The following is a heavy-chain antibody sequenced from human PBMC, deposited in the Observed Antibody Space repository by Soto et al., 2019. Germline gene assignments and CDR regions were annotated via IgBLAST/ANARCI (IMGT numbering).Heavy chain of an antibody. Sequence: GGSLRLSCEASGFGFSAYSMHWVRQAPGKGLEWVADFWADGRTTYYADSVKGRFSISRDNVKNTLYLQMDSLRADDTAVYYCARDLSYGSLDFDYWGRGTLVTVSS. J-gene: IGHJ4*02. V-gene: IGHV3-30*04. CDR3: ARDLSYGSLDFDY. CDR1: GFGFSAYS. D-gene: IGHD5-18*01. CDR2: FWADGRTT.